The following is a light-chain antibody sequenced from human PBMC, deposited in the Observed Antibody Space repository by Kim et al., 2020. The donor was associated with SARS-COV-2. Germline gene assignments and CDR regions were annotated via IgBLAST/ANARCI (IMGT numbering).Light chain of an antibody. J-gene: IGKJ4*01. CDR1: QPITRW. CDR3: QQYNLYPLT. CDR2: GAS. Sequence: ASVGDRVTITCRDSQPITRWLAWYRQKLGKAPELLIYGASILQSGVPSRFSGSGSGTEFTLTINGLQPDDFATYYCQQYNLYPLTFGGGTKVDIK. V-gene: IGKV1-5*01.